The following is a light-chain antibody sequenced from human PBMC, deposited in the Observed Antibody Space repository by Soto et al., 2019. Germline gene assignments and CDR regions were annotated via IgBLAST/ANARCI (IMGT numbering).Light chain of an antibody. CDR1: SNDVGAYDS. J-gene: IGLJ1*01. CDR2: RGT. CDR3: CSSAPESTYV. Sequence: QSVLAQPASVSGSPGQSITISCTGTSNDVGAYDSVSWYQQHPHKAPQVIIYRGTQRPSGASNRFSASTSGNAASLTISGLQADDEAVYFCCSSAPESTYVCGTGTKVTVL. V-gene: IGLV2-23*01.